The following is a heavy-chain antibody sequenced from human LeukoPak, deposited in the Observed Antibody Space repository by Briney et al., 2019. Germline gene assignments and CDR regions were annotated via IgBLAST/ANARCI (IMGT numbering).Heavy chain of an antibody. J-gene: IGHJ4*02. V-gene: IGHV5-51*01. CDR3: ARIDSMAAGTEYYFDY. D-gene: IGHD6-13*01. CDR2: IYPGDSDT. Sequence: GESLKISCKGSGYSFTSYWIGWVRQMPGKGLEWLGIIYPGDSDTRYRPSFQGQVTISADKSISTAYLQWSSLKASDTAMYYSARIDSMAAGTEYYFDYWGQGTLVTVSS. CDR1: GYSFTSYW.